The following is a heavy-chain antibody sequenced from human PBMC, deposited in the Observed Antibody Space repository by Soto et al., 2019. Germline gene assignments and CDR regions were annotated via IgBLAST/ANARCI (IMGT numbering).Heavy chain of an antibody. CDR3: ARIGHSSGYFPRRGAFDI. V-gene: IGHV4-38-2*01. D-gene: IGHD3-22*01. CDR2: IYHSGST. CDR1: GYSISSGYY. Sequence: SETLSLTCAVSGYSISSGYYWGWIRQPPGKGLEWIGSIYHSGSTYYNPSLKSRVTISVDTSKNQFSLKLSSVTAADTAVYYCARIGHSSGYFPRRGAFDIVGQGTMVKVSS. J-gene: IGHJ3*02.